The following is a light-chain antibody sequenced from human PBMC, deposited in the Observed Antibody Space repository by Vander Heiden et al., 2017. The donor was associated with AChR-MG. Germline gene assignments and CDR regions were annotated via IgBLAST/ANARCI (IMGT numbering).Light chain of an antibody. CDR2: EGG. J-gene: IGLJ2*01. Sequence: QSALTQPRSATGSPGQSVPISCTGASIDVGRYNYVSWYQQHAGKAPKLMMYEGGKRPSGVPDRFSGSKSCTTASLTVSGLQAEDEADYYCSSYAGSNNLVFGGGTKLTVL. CDR1: SIDVGRYNY. CDR3: SSYAGSNNLV. V-gene: IGLV2-8*01.